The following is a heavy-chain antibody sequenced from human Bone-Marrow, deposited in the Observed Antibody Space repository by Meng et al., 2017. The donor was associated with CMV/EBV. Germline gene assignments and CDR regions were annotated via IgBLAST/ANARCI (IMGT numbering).Heavy chain of an antibody. V-gene: IGHV1-18*01. CDR2: ISAYNGNT. J-gene: IGHJ6*02. Sequence: ASVKVSCKASGYTFTSYGISWVRQAPGQGLEWMGWISAYNGNTNYAQKLQGRVTMTTDTSTSTAYMELRSLRSDDTAVYYCARVLSGRKGYYYYGMDVWGQGTTVTVSS. CDR3: ARVLSGRKGYYYYGMDV. CDR1: GYTFTSYG. D-gene: IGHD2-15*01.